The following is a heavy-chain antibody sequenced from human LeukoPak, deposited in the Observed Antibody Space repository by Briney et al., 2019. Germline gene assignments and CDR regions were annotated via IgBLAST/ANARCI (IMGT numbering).Heavy chain of an antibody. V-gene: IGHV4-59*01. CDR1: GGSISSYY. Sequence: SETLSLTCTVSGGSISSYYWSWLRQPPGKGLEWIGYIYYSGSTNYNPSLKSRVTISVDTSKNQFSLKLSSVTAADTAVYYCARDGPPFDYWGQGTLVTVSS. CDR2: IYYSGST. CDR3: ARDGPPFDY. J-gene: IGHJ4*02.